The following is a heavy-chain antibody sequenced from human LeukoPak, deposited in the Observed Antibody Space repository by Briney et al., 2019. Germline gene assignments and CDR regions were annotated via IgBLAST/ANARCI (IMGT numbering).Heavy chain of an antibody. Sequence: GGSLRLSCATSGFAFSSYWMHWVRQVPGKGLVWVSRVNGDGTSTSYADSVQGRFTISRDNAKNTLYLYMNSLRGDDTAIYFCVRSCSSGSCYGYKDYWGQGTLVTVSS. CDR1: GFAFSSYW. V-gene: IGHV3-74*01. CDR2: VNGDGTST. D-gene: IGHD2-2*01. J-gene: IGHJ4*02. CDR3: VRSCSSGSCYGYKDY.